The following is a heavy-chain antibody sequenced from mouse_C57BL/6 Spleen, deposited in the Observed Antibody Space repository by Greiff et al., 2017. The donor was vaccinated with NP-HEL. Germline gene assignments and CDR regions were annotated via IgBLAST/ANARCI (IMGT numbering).Heavy chain of an antibody. CDR1: GYTFTSYW. CDR3: TGGVDGDDGVGLAY. D-gene: IGHD2-2*01. Sequence: EVQLQQSGTVLARPGASVKMSCKTSGYTFTSYWMHWVKQRPGQGLEWIGAIYPGNSDTSYNQKFKGKAKLTAVTAASTAYMELSSLTNDDSAVYYSTGGVDGDDGVGLAYWSQGTLVTVSA. CDR2: IYPGNSDT. V-gene: IGHV1-5*01. J-gene: IGHJ3*01.